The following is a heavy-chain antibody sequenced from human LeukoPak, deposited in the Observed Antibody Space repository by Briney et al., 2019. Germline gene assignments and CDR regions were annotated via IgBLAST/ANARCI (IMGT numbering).Heavy chain of an antibody. CDR1: GGAISSSSTYY. J-gene: IGHJ6*03. V-gene: IGHV4-39*01. D-gene: IGHD2-8*01. CDR2: IYYNGGT. Sequence: SETLSLTCTVSGGAISSSSTYYWGWIRQPPGKGLEWFGNIYYNGGTYYNPSLKSRVTISLDTSKNQFSLKLTSVTAADTAVYYCARQTYCINGVCYTEEGEFYYYMDVWGKGTTVTVSS. CDR3: ARQTYCINGVCYTEEGEFYYYMDV.